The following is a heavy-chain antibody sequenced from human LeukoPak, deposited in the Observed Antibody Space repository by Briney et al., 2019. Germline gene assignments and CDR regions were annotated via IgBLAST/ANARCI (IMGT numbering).Heavy chain of an antibody. V-gene: IGHV3-30*04. Sequence: GGSLRLSCEASGFTFGHFAMHWVRQAPGKGLEWIAFISYDGDSTYYADSVKGRFTISRDNSKNTLYLQMNSLRAEDTAVYYCAKSENGYAFDIWGQGTMVTVSS. CDR3: AKSENGYAFDI. D-gene: IGHD2-2*03. CDR1: GFTFGHFA. CDR2: ISYDGDST. J-gene: IGHJ3*02.